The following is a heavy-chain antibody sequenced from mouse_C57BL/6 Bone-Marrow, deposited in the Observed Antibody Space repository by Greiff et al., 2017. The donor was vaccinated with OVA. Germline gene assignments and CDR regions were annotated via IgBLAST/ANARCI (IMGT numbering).Heavy chain of an antibody. J-gene: IGHJ3*01. CDR3: ARAPGTWFAY. CDR1: GFTFSSYA. V-gene: IGHV5-4*01. Sequence: EVHLVESGGGLVKPGGSLTLSCAASGFTFSSYAMSLVRQTPETRLEWVATISDGGSYTYYPATVTGRFNISRDNAKHNLYLQMSHLKSEDTAMYYCARAPGTWFAYWGQGTLVTVSA. CDR2: ISDGGSYT.